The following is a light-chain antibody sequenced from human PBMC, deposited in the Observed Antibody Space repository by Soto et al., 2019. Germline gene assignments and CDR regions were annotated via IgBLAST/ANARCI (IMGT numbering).Light chain of an antibody. CDR2: EVS. Sequence: QSALTQPPSASGSPGQSVTISCTGTSSDIGAYNFVSWYQQHPGKAPKLMIYEVSKRPSGVPDRFSGSKSGDTASLTVSGLQAEDEADCFCSSYAGSNSLVFGSGTKVTVL. J-gene: IGLJ1*01. CDR1: SSDIGAYNF. CDR3: SSYAGSNSLV. V-gene: IGLV2-8*01.